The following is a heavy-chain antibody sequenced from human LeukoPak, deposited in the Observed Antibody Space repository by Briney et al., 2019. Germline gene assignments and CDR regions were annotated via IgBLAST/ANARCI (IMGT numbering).Heavy chain of an antibody. CDR3: ARGFLDYDSSDYAFSYY. V-gene: IGHV1-8*01. D-gene: IGHD3-22*01. Sequence: ASVKVPCKASGYTFTRYDITWVRQASGEGLEWMGWLNPNNGNTGYAQRFQGRVTLTRDTSISTAYMELSSLRSEDTAVYYCARGFLDYDSSDYAFSYYWGQGTLVTVSS. CDR2: LNPNNGNT. J-gene: IGHJ4*02. CDR1: GYTFTRYD.